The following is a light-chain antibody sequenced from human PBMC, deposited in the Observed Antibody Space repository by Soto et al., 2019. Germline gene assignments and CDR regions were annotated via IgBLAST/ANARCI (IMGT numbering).Light chain of an antibody. J-gene: IGKJ2*01. CDR2: SAS. Sequence: DIQMTQSPSSLSASVGDRVTITCRAGQSIASYLNWYQQKPGKAPKFLIYSASRLQSGVPSRFSGSGSGTDFILTISSLQPEDSATYYCQQSYRIPYTFGQGTKLEIK. V-gene: IGKV1-39*01. CDR1: QSIASY. CDR3: QQSYRIPYT.